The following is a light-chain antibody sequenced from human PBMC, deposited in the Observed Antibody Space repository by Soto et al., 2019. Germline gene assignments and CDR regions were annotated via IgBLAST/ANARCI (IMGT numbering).Light chain of an antibody. CDR1: QSISSW. V-gene: IGKV1-5*03. Sequence: DIQMTQSPSTLSASVGDRVTITCRASQSISSWLAWYQQKPGKAPKLLIYKASCLESVLPSRSSGSGYGTAFTLPISSLQPDYLATYYFQQYNRYWTFGQGNNVEIK. CDR2: KAS. CDR3: QQYNRYWT. J-gene: IGKJ1*01.